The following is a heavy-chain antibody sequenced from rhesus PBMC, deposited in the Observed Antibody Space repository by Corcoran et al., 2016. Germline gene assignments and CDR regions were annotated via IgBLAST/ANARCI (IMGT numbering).Heavy chain of an antibody. D-gene: IGHD3-3*01. J-gene: IGHJ6*01. CDR2: IDPSDSDT. Sequence: EVQLVQSGAEVKRPGESLKISCKTSGYSFTSYWISWVRQMPGKGLEWMGPIDPSDSDTTYTPSFQGQVTIAADKSISTAYLQWSRLKASDTATYYCAKDGNSKFGLVMVGLDSWGQGVVVTVSS. V-gene: IGHV5-20*01. CDR1: GYSFTSYW. CDR3: AKDGNSKFGLVMVGLDS.